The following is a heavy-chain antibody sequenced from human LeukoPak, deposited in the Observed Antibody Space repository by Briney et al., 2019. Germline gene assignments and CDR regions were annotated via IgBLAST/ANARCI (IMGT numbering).Heavy chain of an antibody. D-gene: IGHD3-10*01. Sequence: ASVKVSCKASGYTFTSYAMHWVRQAPGQRLEWMGWINAGNGNTKYSQKFQGRVTITRDTSASTAYMELSSLRSEDTAVYYCARGGSGSYYNTSYYYYGMDVWGKGTTVTVSS. CDR2: INAGNGNT. CDR3: ARGGSGSYYNTSYYYYGMDV. J-gene: IGHJ6*04. CDR1: GYTFTSYA. V-gene: IGHV1-3*01.